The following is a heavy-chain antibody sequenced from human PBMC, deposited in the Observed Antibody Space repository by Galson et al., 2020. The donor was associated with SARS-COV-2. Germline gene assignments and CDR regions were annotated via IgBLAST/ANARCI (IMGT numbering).Heavy chain of an antibody. CDR3: ARGRVSYSSSSSLAY. D-gene: IGHD6-6*01. Sequence: ASVTVSCKASRYTFPNFGIYWVRQAPGQGLEWVGWILGYTGHTKFAQNFQDRVTLTTDTTTNTAYMELRTLRSDDTAVYYWARGRVSYSSSSSLAYWGQGTLLTVSS. J-gene: IGHJ4*02. V-gene: IGHV1-18*04. CDR2: ILGYTGHT. CDR1: RYTFPNFG.